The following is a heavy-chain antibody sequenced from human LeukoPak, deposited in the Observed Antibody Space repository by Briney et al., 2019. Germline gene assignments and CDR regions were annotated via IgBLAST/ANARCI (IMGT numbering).Heavy chain of an antibody. Sequence: GGSLRLSCVVSGFPFTNAWMSWVRQAPGKGLEWVGRIKSKTDGGTADYAAPVRGRFTMWRDDARSALYLQMNSLQTEDTAVYYCTPDLMDVWGRGTTVTVSS. CDR3: TPDLMDV. CDR2: IKSKTDGGTA. CDR1: GFPFTNAW. V-gene: IGHV3-15*01. J-gene: IGHJ6*03.